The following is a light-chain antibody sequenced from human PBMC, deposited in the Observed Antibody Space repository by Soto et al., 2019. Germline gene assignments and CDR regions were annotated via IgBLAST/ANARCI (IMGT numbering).Light chain of an antibody. CDR3: SSYTSTNHVV. J-gene: IGLJ2*01. CDR2: EVS. CDR1: SSDVGGYNY. Sequence: QSVLTQPPSASGSPGQSVTISCTGTSSDVGGYNYVSWYQQHPGKAPKLMIYEVSKRPSGVPDRFSGSKSGNTASLTVSGLQVEDEADYYCSSYTSTNHVVFGGGTKLTVL. V-gene: IGLV2-8*01.